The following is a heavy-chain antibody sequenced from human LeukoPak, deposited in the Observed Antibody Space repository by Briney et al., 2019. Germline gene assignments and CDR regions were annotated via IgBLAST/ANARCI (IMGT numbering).Heavy chain of an antibody. Sequence: SETLSLTCAVSGYSISSGYYWGWIRQPPGRGLEWIGSIFHSGSTYYNPSLKSRVNMSVDTSKNQISLKLSSVTAADTAVYYCARASGSYGSGSYYYYGMDVWGKGTTVTVSS. V-gene: IGHV4-38-2*01. J-gene: IGHJ6*04. CDR2: IFHSGST. D-gene: IGHD3-10*01. CDR3: ARASGSYGSGSYYYYGMDV. CDR1: GYSISSGYY.